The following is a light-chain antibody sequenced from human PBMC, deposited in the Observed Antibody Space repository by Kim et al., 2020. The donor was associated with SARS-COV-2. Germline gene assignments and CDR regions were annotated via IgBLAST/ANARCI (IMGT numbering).Light chain of an antibody. Sequence: SYELTQPPSVSVAPGKTARITCGGNNIGSKSVHWYQQKPGQAPVLVIYYDSDRPSGIPERFSGSNSGNTATLTISRVEAGDETDDYCQVWDSSSDLSYVFGTGTKVTVL. V-gene: IGLV3-21*04. J-gene: IGLJ1*01. CDR1: NIGSKS. CDR2: YDS. CDR3: QVWDSSSDLSYV.